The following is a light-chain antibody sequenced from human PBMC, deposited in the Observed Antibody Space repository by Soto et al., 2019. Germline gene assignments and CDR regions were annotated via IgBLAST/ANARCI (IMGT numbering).Light chain of an antibody. CDR2: DAS. CDR1: QSISSW. Sequence: DIQMTQSPSTLSASVGDRVTITCRASQSISSWLAWYQQKPGKAPKLLIYDASSLESGVPSRFSGSGSGTEFTLTISSLQPDDFATYYCQQYNSYPVTFGQGTNLEIK. V-gene: IGKV1-5*01. J-gene: IGKJ2*01. CDR3: QQYNSYPVT.